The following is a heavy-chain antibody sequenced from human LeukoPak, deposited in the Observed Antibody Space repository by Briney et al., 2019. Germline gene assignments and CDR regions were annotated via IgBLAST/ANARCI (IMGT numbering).Heavy chain of an antibody. CDR1: GYSFTSYW. Sequence: GESLKISCKGSGYSFTSYWIGWVRQMPGKGLEWMGIIYPGDSDTRYSPSFQGQVTISADKSISTAYLQWSSLKASDTAMYYCARHPGSSWYIVDEPYYFDYWGQGTLVTVSS. CDR3: ARHPGSSWYIVDEPYYFDY. CDR2: IYPGDSDT. J-gene: IGHJ4*02. V-gene: IGHV5-51*01. D-gene: IGHD6-13*01.